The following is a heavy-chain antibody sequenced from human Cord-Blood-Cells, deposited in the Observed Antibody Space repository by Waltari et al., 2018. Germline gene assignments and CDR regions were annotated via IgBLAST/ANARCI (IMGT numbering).Heavy chain of an antibody. V-gene: IGHV3-11*05. CDR1: GFTFRDYY. D-gene: IGHD7-27*01. Sequence: QVQLVESGGGLVKPGGSLRLSCAASGFTFRDYYMSWIRQAPGKGRGWVSYISSSSSYTNYADSVKGRFTISRDNAKNSLYLQMNSLRAEDTAVYYCARLGMGVQSFDYWGQGTLVTVSS. CDR3: ARLGMGVQSFDY. CDR2: ISSSSSYT. J-gene: IGHJ4*02.